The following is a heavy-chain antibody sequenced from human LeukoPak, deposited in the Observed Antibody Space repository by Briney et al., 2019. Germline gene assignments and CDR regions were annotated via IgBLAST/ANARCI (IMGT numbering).Heavy chain of an antibody. CDR3: ARAKEPIQSYYYYMDV. CDR1: GFTFSSYA. CDR2: ISYDGSNK. Sequence: GGSLRLSRAASGFTFSSYAMHWVRQAPGKGLEWVAVISYDGSNKYYADSVKGRFTISRDNSKNTLYLQMNSLRAEDTAVYYCARAKEPIQSYYYYMDVWGKGTTVTVSS. J-gene: IGHJ6*03. V-gene: IGHV3-30-3*01.